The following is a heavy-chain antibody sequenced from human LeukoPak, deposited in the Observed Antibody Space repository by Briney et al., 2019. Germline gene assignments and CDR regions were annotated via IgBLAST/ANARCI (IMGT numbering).Heavy chain of an antibody. V-gene: IGHV4-59*12. Sequence: SETLSLTCTVSGGSISSYYWSWIRQPPGKGLEWIGYIYYSGSTNYNPSLKSRVTISVDTSKNQFSLKLSSVTAADTAVYYCARDRRNGIVVVPAWLDPWGQGTLVTVSS. CDR2: IYYSGST. CDR3: ARDRRNGIVVVPAWLDP. J-gene: IGHJ5*02. D-gene: IGHD2-2*01. CDR1: GGSISSYY.